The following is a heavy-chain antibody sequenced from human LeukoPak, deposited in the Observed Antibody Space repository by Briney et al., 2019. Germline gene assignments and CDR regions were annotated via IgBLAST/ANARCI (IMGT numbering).Heavy chain of an antibody. Sequence: ASVKVSCKAPGYTFTSYYMHWVRQAPGQGLEWMGIINPSGGSTSYAQKFQGRVTMTRDTSTSTVYMELSSLRSEDTAVYYCAREEGLQQLVLNAFDTWGQGTMVTVSS. CDR1: GYTFTSYY. J-gene: IGHJ3*02. CDR2: INPSGGST. D-gene: IGHD6-13*01. CDR3: AREEGLQQLVLNAFDT. V-gene: IGHV1-46*01.